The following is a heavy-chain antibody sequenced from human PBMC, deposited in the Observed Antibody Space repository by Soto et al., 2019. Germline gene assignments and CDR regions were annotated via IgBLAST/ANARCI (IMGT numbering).Heavy chain of an antibody. Sequence: EVQLVESGGALVQPGGSLRLSCAASGFTFTSHWMHWVRQAPGKGLVWVSRLNSDGSSRYYGDSMKGRFTISRDNANNTVYLQMNSLRDEDTAVYYWARGLKNKYGMDVWGQGTTVTVSS. CDR2: LNSDGSSR. CDR1: GFTFTSHW. J-gene: IGHJ6*02. CDR3: ARGLKNKYGMDV. V-gene: IGHV3-74*01.